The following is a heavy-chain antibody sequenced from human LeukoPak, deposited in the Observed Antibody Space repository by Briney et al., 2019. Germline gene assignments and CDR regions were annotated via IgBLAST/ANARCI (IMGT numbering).Heavy chain of an antibody. Sequence: PGGSLRLSCAASGSYWMHWVRQAPGKGLVWVSHINSDGSWTSYADSVKGRFTISKDNAMNTVYLQMNNLSAEDTAVYYCVSFYEAYWGRGTLVTVSS. CDR2: INSDGSWT. V-gene: IGHV3-74*01. J-gene: IGHJ4*02. D-gene: IGHD2/OR15-2a*01. CDR3: VSFYEAY. CDR1: GSYW.